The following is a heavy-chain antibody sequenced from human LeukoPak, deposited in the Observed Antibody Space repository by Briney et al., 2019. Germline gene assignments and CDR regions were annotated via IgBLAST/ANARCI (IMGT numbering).Heavy chain of an antibody. V-gene: IGHV4-59*01. J-gene: IGHJ4*02. Sequence: PSETLSLTCTVSGDSISNYYWSWIRQSPGKELEWIGYIYYSGSTNYNPSLKSRVTISVDTSKNQFSLKLSSVTAADTAVYYCARDLRRYFDYWGQGTLVTVSS. D-gene: IGHD3-10*01. CDR2: IYYSGST. CDR3: ARDLRRYFDY. CDR1: GDSISNYY.